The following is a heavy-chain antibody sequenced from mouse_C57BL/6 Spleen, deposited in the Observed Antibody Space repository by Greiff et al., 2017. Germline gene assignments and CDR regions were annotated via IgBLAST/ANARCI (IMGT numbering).Heavy chain of an antibody. CDR3: ARVGDYSYYFDY. D-gene: IGHD2-4*01. CDR2: INPNNGGT. V-gene: IGHV1-26*01. J-gene: IGHJ2*01. CDR1: GYTFTDYY. Sequence: EVQLQQSGPELVKPGASVKISCKASGYTFTDYYMNWVKQSHGKSLEWIGDINPNNGGTSYNQKFKGKATLTVDKSSSTAYMELSSLTSEDSAVDYCARVGDYSYYFDYWGQGTTLTVSS.